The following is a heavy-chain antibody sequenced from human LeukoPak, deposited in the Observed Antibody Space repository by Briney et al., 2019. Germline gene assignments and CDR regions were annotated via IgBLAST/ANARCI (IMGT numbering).Heavy chain of an antibody. D-gene: IGHD5-24*01. CDR2: ISRDGRGT. Sequence: PGRSLRLSCAASGFTFSNYWMHWVRQGPGKGLEWVSRISRDGRGTDYADSVKGRFTISRDNAKNTLYLQMNSLRVEDMAVYYCARDGDGYNFDYWGQGTLVTVSS. CDR3: ARDGDGYNFDY. CDR1: GFTFSNYW. J-gene: IGHJ4*02. V-gene: IGHV3-74*01.